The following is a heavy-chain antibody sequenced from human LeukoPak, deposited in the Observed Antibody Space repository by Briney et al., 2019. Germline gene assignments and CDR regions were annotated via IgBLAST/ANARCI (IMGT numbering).Heavy chain of an antibody. CDR3: ARVTNSGWYYSDY. CDR1: GYTFTGYY. V-gene: IGHV1-2*02. J-gene: IGHJ4*02. CDR2: INPNSGGT. D-gene: IGHD6-19*01. Sequence: ASVKVSCKASGYTFTGYYMHWVRQAPGQGLEWMGWINPNSGGTNYAQKFQGRVTMTRDMSISTAYMELSRLRSDDTAVYYCARVTNSGWYYSDYWGQGTLVTVAS.